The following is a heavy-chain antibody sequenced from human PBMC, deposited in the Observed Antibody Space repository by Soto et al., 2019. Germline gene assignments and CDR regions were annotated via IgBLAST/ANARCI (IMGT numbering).Heavy chain of an antibody. Sequence: GESLKISCKGSGYSFTSYWIGWVRQMPGKGLEWMGIIYPGGSDTRYSPSFQGQVTISADKSIGTAYLQWSSLKASDTAMYYCARGGGAYANGYCSGGSCYDFGYWGQGTLVTVSS. V-gene: IGHV5-51*01. CDR1: GYSFTSYW. J-gene: IGHJ4*02. CDR2: IYPGGSDT. CDR3: ARGGGAYANGYCSGGSCYDFGY. D-gene: IGHD2-15*01.